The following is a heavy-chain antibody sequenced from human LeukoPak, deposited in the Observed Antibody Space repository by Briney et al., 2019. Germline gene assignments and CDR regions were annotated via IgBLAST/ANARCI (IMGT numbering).Heavy chain of an antibody. CDR1: GFTFSSYA. CDR3: ARKFCSGGSCYELDY. CDR2: ISNDGRKQ. V-gene: IGHV3-30*04. Sequence: GGSLRLSCAASGFTFSSYAIHWVRQAPGKGLEWVAVISNDGRKQYYTDSVKGRFTISRDNSKNTLYLQMNSLRPEDTAVYYCARKFCSGGSCYELDYWGQGTLVTVSS. D-gene: IGHD2-15*01. J-gene: IGHJ4*02.